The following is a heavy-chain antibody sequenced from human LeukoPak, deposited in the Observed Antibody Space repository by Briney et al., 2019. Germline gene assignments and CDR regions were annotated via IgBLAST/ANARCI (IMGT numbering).Heavy chain of an antibody. CDR3: ARTTDYYDSSGYYNEGRIWFDP. Sequence: SETLSLTCAVSGGSISSGGYSWSWIRQPPGKGLEWIGYIYHSGSTYYNPPLKSRVTISVDRSKNQFSLKLSSVTAADTAVYYCARTTDYYDSSGYYNEGRIWFDPWGQGTLVTVSS. CDR2: IYHSGST. V-gene: IGHV4-30-2*01. D-gene: IGHD3-22*01. CDR1: GGSISSGGYS. J-gene: IGHJ5*02.